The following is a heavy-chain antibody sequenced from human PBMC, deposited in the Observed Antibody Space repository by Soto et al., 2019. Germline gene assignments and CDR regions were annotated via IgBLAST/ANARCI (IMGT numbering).Heavy chain of an antibody. CDR3: ARNSLTGYYNYYYSMDV. D-gene: IGHD3-9*01. CDR2: IYPDDSDT. Sequence: PGESLKISCKSSGYSFSSYWIAWVRLMPGKGLEWMGSIYPDDSDTKYSPSFQGRVTISADKSISAAYLQWSSLKASDTAIYYCARNSLTGYYNYYYSMDVWGQGTTVTVSS. J-gene: IGHJ6*02. V-gene: IGHV5-51*01. CDR1: GYSFSSYW.